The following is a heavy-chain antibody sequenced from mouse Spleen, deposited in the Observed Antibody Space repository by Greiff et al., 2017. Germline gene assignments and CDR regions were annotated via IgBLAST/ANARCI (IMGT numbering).Heavy chain of an antibody. CDR3: ARDDYDNWFAY. CDR2: IYPGDGST. CDR1: GYTFTSYY. Sequence: VQLVESGPELVKPGASVKMSCKASGYTFTSYYIHWVKQRPGQGLEWIGWIYPGDGSTKYNEKFKGKTTLTADKSSSTAYMLLSSLTSEDSAIYFCARDDYDNWFAYWGQGTLVTVSA. V-gene: IGHV1S56*01. J-gene: IGHJ3*01. D-gene: IGHD2-4*01.